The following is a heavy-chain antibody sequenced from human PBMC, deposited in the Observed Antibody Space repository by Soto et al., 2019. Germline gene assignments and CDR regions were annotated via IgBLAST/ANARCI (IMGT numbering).Heavy chain of an antibody. D-gene: IGHD4-17*01. CDR2: ITDNGGST. V-gene: IGHV3-23*01. CDR1: GFTLSRDG. Sequence: GGSLRLSCAASGFTLSRDGMSWVRQAPGKGLEWVSLITDNGGSTYYADSVKGRFTISRDNTKNTLFLQMNSLRAEDTAVYYCAKERATTTAFDYWGQGALVTVSS. CDR3: AKERATTTAFDY. J-gene: IGHJ4*02.